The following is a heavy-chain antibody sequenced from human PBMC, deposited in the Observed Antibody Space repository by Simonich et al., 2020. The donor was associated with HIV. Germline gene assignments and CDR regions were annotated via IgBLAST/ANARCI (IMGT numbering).Heavy chain of an antibody. Sequence: QVQLQQWGAGLLKPSETLSLTCAVYGGSFCGYYWSWIRQPPGKGLEWIGEINHSESTNYNPSLKSRVTISVDTSKNQFSLKLSSVTAADTAVYYCARGFYQRLYYFDYWGQGTLVTVSS. J-gene: IGHJ4*02. V-gene: IGHV4-34*01. CDR1: GGSFCGYY. D-gene: IGHD2-2*01. CDR3: ARGFYQRLYYFDY. CDR2: INHSEST.